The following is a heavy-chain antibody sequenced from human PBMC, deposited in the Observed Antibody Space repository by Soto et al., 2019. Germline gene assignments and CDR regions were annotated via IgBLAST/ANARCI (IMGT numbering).Heavy chain of an antibody. CDR2: IIPIFGTA. V-gene: IGHV1-69*13. J-gene: IGHJ6*02. CDR3: ARDSPEAAGTQVPYGMDV. Sequence: GASVKVSCKVSGGTFSSYAISWVRQAPGQGLEWMGGIIPIFGTANYAQKFQGRVTITADESTSTAYMELSSLRSEDTAVYYCARDSPEAAGTQVPYGMDVWGQGTTVTSP. CDR1: GGTFSSYA. D-gene: IGHD6-13*01.